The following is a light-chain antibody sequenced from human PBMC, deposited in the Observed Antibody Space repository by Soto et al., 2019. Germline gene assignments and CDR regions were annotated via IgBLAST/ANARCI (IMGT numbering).Light chain of an antibody. CDR1: QGINNY. CDR3: QQYKSYPIT. J-gene: IGKJ4*01. CDR2: AAS. V-gene: IGKV1-16*02. Sequence: DIQMTQSPSSLSASVGDRVTITCRASQGINNYLAWFQQKPGKAPTSLIYAASSLQSGVPSKFSGSGSGTDFTLTITSLQPEDFATYYCQQYKSYPITFGGGTRVEIK.